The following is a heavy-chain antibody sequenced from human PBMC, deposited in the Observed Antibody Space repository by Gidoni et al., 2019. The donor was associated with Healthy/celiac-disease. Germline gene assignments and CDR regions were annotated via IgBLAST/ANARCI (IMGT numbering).Heavy chain of an antibody. J-gene: IGHJ6*02. CDR1: GFTFSSYS. D-gene: IGHD5-18*01. V-gene: IGHV3-48*02. CDR3: ARARGYSYGPGYYYYGMDV. Sequence: EVQLVESGGGLVQPGGSLRPSCAASGFTFSSYSMNWVRQAPGKGLEWVSYISSSSSTIYYADSVKGRFTISRDNAKNSLYLQMNSLRDEDTAVYYCARARGYSYGPGYYYYGMDVWGQGTTVTVSS. CDR2: ISSSSSTI.